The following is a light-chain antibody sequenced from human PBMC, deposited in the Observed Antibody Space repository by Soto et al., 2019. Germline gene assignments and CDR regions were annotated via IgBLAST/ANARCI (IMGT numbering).Light chain of an antibody. CDR3: MQATQSYT. Sequence: DIVLTQTRLSSPVTLGQPASISCRSSRSLVHIDGNTYFNWLQQRPGQPPRLLIYKISNRFPGVPDRFSGSGAGTDFTLKISMVEAEDIGVYYCMQATQSYTFGQGTRLEIK. CDR1: RSLVHIDGNTY. V-gene: IGKV2-24*01. J-gene: IGKJ2*01. CDR2: KIS.